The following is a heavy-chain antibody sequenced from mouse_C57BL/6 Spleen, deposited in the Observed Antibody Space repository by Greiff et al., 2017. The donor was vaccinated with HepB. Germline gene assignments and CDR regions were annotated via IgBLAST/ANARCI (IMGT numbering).Heavy chain of an antibody. CDR2: INPNYGTT. V-gene: IGHV1-39*01. CDR3: ARYLITTVVATDYAMDY. D-gene: IGHD1-1*01. J-gene: IGHJ4*01. CDR1: GYSFTDYN. Sequence: VQLQQSGPELVKPGASVKISCKASGYSFTDYNMNWVKQSNGKSLEWIGVINPNYGTTSYNQKFMGKATLTVDQSSSTAYMQLNSLTSEDSAVYYCARYLITTVVATDYAMDYWGQGTSVTVSS.